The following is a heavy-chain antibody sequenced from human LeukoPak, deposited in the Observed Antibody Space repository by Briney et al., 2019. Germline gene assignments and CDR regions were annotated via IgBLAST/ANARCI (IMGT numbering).Heavy chain of an antibody. CDR1: GGSISSSSNY. Sequence: SSETLSLTCTVSGGSISSSSNYWGWIRQPPGKGREWIGSIYYSGSTYYNPSLKSRVTISVDTSKNQFSLKLSSVTAADTAVYYCARMIGGGAFDIWGQGTMVTVSS. CDR2: IYYSGST. D-gene: IGHD3-16*01. V-gene: IGHV4-39*07. J-gene: IGHJ3*02. CDR3: ARMIGGGAFDI.